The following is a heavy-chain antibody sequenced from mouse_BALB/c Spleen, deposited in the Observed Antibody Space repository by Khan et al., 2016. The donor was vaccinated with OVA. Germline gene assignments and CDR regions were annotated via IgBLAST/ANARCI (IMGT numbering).Heavy chain of an antibody. D-gene: IGHD2-3*01. CDR1: GFTFGGFG. CDR2: IGIGSSTI. CDR3: ARRRIYDGYYGGAMDY. J-gene: IGHJ4*01. V-gene: IGHV5-17*02. Sequence: EVELVESGGGLVQPGGSRKLSCAASGFTFGGFGMHWVRQAPEKGLEWVATIGIGSSTIYYEDKVKGRFTTSRDNPKNTLFLQMTSLRSEDTAMDYCARRRIYDGYYGGAMDYWGQGTSVTVSS.